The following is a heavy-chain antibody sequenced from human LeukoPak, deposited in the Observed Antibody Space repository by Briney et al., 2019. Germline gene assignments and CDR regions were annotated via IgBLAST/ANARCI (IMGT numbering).Heavy chain of an antibody. D-gene: IGHD3-16*01. Sequence: ASVKVSCKASGHTFTSYYMHWVRQAPGQGLEWMGIINPSGGSTSYAQKFQGRVTMARDTSTSTVYMELSSLRSEDTAVYYCAREYEPLFDYWGQGTLVTVSS. J-gene: IGHJ4*02. CDR1: GHTFTSYY. CDR2: INPSGGST. CDR3: AREYEPLFDY. V-gene: IGHV1-46*01.